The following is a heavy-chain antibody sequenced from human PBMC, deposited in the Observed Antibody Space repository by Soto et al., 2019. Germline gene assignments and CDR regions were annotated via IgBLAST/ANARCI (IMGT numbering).Heavy chain of an antibody. D-gene: IGHD6-19*01. V-gene: IGHV3-9*01. J-gene: IGHJ4*02. CDR3: AKDRQWLGLGGFDY. CDR1: GFTFDDYA. CDR2: ISWNSGSI. Sequence: GGSLRLSCAASGFTFDDYAMHWVRQAPGKGLEWVSGISWNSGSIGYADSVKGRFTISRDNAKNSLYLQMNSLRAEDTALYYCAKDRQWLGLGGFDYWGQGTLVTVSS.